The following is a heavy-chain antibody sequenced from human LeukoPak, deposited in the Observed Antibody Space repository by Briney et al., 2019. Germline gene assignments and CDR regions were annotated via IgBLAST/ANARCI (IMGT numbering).Heavy chain of an antibody. CDR3: AIAESVTAFDI. CDR1: DASIRRYF. D-gene: IGHD2-8*01. Sequence: SETLSLTCSVSDASIRRYFWSWVRQPPGKGLEWIGHIYSSGSRYYNPSLKSRVTVSMEPSRNQFSLKLASVTAADTGMYYCAIAESVTAFDIWGQGTMVTVSS. J-gene: IGHJ3*02. V-gene: IGHV4-4*09. CDR2: IYSSGSR.